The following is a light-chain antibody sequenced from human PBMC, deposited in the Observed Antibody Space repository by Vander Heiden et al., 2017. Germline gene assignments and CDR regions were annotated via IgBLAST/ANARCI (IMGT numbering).Light chain of an antibody. CDR2: WAS. CDR1: QSVLYSSNNKNY. V-gene: IGKV4-1*01. J-gene: IGKJ3*01. Sequence: DIVMTQSPDSLAVSLGERATINCKSSQSVLYSSNNKNYLAWYQQKPGQPPKLLIYWASTRESGVPDRFSGSGSGTDFTLTISSLQAEDVAVYYCQQYYSLFTFGPGTKVDI. CDR3: QQYYSLFT.